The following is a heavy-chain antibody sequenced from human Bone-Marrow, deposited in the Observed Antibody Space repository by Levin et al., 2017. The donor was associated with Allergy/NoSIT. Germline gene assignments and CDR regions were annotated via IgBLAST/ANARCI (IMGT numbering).Heavy chain of an antibody. CDR1: GFTFTTYW. CDR2: IKHDGSDK. V-gene: IGHV3-7*01. J-gene: IGHJ6*02. D-gene: IGHD2-8*01. Sequence: SCTASGFTFTTYWMTWVRQAPGKGLEWVARIKHDGSDKYYVDSVKGRFTVSRDNAKKSLYLHLNSLGVEETAVYFCARGGGVYAREYFYYGMDVWGQGTTVTVS. CDR3: ARGGGVYAREYFYYGMDV.